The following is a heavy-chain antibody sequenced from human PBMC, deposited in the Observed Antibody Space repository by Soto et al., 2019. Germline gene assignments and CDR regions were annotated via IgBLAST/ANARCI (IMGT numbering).Heavy chain of an antibody. V-gene: IGHV4-39*01. CDR2: IYYSGST. CDR3: ARHAVVVVPAAIYYYYGMDV. Sequence: PSETLSLTCTVSGGSISSSSYYWGWIRQPPGKGLEWIGSIYYSGSTYYNPSLKSRVTISVDTSKNQFSLKLSSVTAADTAVYYCARHAVVVVPAAIYYYYGMDVWGQGTTVTVSS. D-gene: IGHD2-2*02. CDR1: GGSISSSSYY. J-gene: IGHJ6*02.